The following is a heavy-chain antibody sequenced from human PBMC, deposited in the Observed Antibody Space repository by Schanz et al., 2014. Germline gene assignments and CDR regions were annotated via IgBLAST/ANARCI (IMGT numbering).Heavy chain of an antibody. CDR3: ARDGHSSIWDSYYFYGLDV. J-gene: IGHJ6*02. Sequence: QVQLVQSGAEVTKPGASVKVSCKASGHPFTAYYMHWVRQAPGQGLEWMGRINPNSGGTNYAENFQGRVTMTRDTSTSTVYMELSRLTSDDTALYYCARDGHSSIWDSYYFYGLDVWGQGTTVTVSS. CDR2: INPNSGGT. CDR1: GHPFTAYY. D-gene: IGHD6-13*01. V-gene: IGHV1-2*06.